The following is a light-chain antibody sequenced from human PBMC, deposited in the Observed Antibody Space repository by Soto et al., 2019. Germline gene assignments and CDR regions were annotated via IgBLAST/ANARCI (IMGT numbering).Light chain of an antibody. CDR1: GSDVGRFDF. J-gene: IGLJ1*01. CDR3: LSYAGSDTNV. Sequence: QSALTQPASVSGSPGQSITISCVGTGSDVGRFDFVSWYQQHPGKAPKLMIFEVSRRPSDVSNRFSGSKSGNTASLTISRLQAEDEADYYCLSYAGSDTNVLGSGTKLNVL. V-gene: IGLV2-14*01. CDR2: EVS.